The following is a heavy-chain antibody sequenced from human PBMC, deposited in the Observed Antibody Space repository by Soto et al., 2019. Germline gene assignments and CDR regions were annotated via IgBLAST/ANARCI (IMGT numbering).Heavy chain of an antibody. J-gene: IGHJ4*02. CDR3: ARGTAFCSSTSCSELDY. V-gene: IGHV1-18*01. CDR2: ISAYNGNT. CDR1: GYTFTSYG. D-gene: IGHD2-2*01. Sequence: ASVKVSCKASGYTFTSYGISWVRQAPGQGLEWMGWISAYNGNTNYAQKIQGRVTMTTDTSTSTAYMELRSLRSDDTAVYYCARGTAFCSSTSCSELDYWGQGTLVTVSS.